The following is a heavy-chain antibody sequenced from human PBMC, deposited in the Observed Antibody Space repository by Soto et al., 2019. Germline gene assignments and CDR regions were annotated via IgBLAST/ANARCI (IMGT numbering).Heavy chain of an antibody. Sequence: PGGSLRLSCAVSGFKITTQGVGWVRQAPGKGLEWLSVFSGSGGSSYGGDSGKGRFGISRDNSKNMVYLQLSSLKVEDTAVYYCVEVGGKSITGWWWAPGHWGQGTLVTVSS. CDR2: FSGSGGSS. J-gene: IGHJ4*02. V-gene: IGHV3-23*01. CDR3: VEVGGKSITGWWWAPGH. D-gene: IGHD2-21*01. CDR1: GFKITTQG.